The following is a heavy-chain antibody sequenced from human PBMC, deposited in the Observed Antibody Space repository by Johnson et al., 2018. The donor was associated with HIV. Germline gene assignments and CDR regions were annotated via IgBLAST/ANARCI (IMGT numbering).Heavy chain of an antibody. V-gene: IGHV3-30*04. Sequence: VQLVESGGGLVQPGGSLKLSCAASGFTFSSYAMHWVRQAPGKGLEWVAVISYDGSEKYFADSVKGRFTISRDSSKNTLYLQMNSLRAEDTAVYYCARGSRYTYDNDAFDIWGQGTMVTVSS. CDR2: ISYDGSEK. CDR1: GFTFSSYA. D-gene: IGHD3-9*01. CDR3: ARGSRYTYDNDAFDI. J-gene: IGHJ3*02.